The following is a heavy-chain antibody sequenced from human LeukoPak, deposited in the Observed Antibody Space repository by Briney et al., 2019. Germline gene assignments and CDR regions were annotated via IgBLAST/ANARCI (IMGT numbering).Heavy chain of an antibody. D-gene: IGHD2-15*01. CDR2: IYYSGST. CDR1: GDSISSSIYY. J-gene: IGHJ4*02. Sequence: PSETLSLTCTVSGDSISSSIYYWGWIRQPPGKGLEWIVNIYYSGSTYYNPPLRSRVTISLDTSKNHFSLKLSSVTAADTAVYYCARQKYCSGGSCYHNFDYWGQGTLVTVSS. CDR3: ARQKYCSGGSCYHNFDY. V-gene: IGHV4-39*01.